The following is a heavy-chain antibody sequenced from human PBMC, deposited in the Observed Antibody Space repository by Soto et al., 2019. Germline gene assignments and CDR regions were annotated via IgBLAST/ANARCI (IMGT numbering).Heavy chain of an antibody. CDR3: ARVENAGDYAAYLRH. CDR1: GFTFSSDW. D-gene: IGHD4-17*01. Sequence: GGSLRLSCAASGFTFSSDWMHWVRQAAGKGLVWISGISSDGSSTTYADSVKGRFTISRDNAKNTLYLQMNSLSAEDTALYYCARVENAGDYAAYLRHWGQGTLVTVSS. J-gene: IGHJ1*01. CDR2: ISSDGSST. V-gene: IGHV3-74*01.